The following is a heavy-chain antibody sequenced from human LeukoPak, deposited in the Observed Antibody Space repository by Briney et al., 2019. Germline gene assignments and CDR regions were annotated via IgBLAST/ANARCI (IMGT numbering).Heavy chain of an antibody. D-gene: IGHD3-10*01. V-gene: IGHV3-15*01. Sequence: PGGSLRLSCAASGFTFSNAWMSWVRQAPGKGLEWVGRIKNKTDGGTTDYAAPVKGRFTISRDDSKNTLYLQMNSLKTEDTAVYYCTTGITMVRGVIHLIDYWGQGTLVTVSS. J-gene: IGHJ4*02. CDR2: IKNKTDGGTT. CDR1: GFTFSNAW. CDR3: TTGITMVRGVIHLIDY.